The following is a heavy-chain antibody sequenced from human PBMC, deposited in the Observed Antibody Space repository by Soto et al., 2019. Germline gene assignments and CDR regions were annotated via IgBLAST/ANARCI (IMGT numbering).Heavy chain of an antibody. V-gene: IGHV1-69*08. CDR2: IIPIPDIT. CDR3: ARDRITTRGDAFDL. D-gene: IGHD3-3*01. CDR1: GGTFSTYI. J-gene: IGHJ3*01. Sequence: QVQLVQSGAEVRKPGSSVKVSCKAPGGTFSTYIISWVRQAPGQGLEWMGRIIPIPDITNYAQKFQGRVTVTEDRSRSRAYMELTSLKSEDTAVYYCARDRITTRGDAFDLWGQGTMVTVSS.